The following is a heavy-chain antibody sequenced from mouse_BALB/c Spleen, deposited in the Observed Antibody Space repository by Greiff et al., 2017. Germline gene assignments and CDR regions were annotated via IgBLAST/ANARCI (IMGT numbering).Heavy chain of an antibody. CDR2: ISSGGSYT. CDR1: GFTFSSYA. Sequence: VQLKESGGGLVKPGGSLKLSCAASGFTFSSYAMSWVRQSPEKRLEWVAEISSGGSYTYYPDTVTGRFTISRDNAKNTLYLEMSSLRSEDTAMYYCARVGEDSSGYVWFAYWGQGTLVTVSA. CDR3: ARVGEDSSGYVWFAY. D-gene: IGHD3-2*01. V-gene: IGHV5-9-4*01. J-gene: IGHJ3*01.